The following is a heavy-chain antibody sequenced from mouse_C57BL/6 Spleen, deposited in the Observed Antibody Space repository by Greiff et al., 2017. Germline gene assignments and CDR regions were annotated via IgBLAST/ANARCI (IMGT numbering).Heavy chain of an antibody. V-gene: IGHV1-80*01. CDR3: AREELTTVVAPYFDY. CDR2: IYPGDGDT. D-gene: IGHD1-1*01. CDR1: GYAFSSYW. Sequence: QVQLQQSGAELVKPGASVKISCKASGYAFSSYWMNWVKQRPGKGLEWIGQIYPGDGDTNYNGTFKGKATLTADKSSSTAYMQLSSLTSEDSAVYFCAREELTTVVAPYFDYWGQGTTLTVSS. J-gene: IGHJ2*01.